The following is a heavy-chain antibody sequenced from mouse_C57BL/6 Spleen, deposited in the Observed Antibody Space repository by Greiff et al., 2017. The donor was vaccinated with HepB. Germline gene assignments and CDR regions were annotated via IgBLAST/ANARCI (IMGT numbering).Heavy chain of an antibody. CDR2: IDPENGDT. CDR1: GFNIKDDY. J-gene: IGHJ2*01. V-gene: IGHV14-4*01. Sequence: EVKLMESGAELVRPGASVKLSCTASGFNIKDDYMHWVKQRPEQGLEWIGWIDPENGDTEYASKFQGKATITADTSSNTAYLQLSSLTSEDTAVYYCTNRNFDYWGQGTTLTVSS. CDR3: TNRNFDY. D-gene: IGHD2-14*01.